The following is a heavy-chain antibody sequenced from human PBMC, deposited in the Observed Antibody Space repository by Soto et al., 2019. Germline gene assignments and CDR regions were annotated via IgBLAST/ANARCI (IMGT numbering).Heavy chain of an antibody. CDR3: GGCGGQSWGIGH. J-gene: IGHJ5*02. CDR2: IIPILGIA. D-gene: IGHD3-16*01. V-gene: IGHV1-69*02. Sequence: QVQLVQSGAEVKKPGSSVKVSCKASGGTFSSYTISWVRQAPGQGLEWMGRIIPILGIANYAQKFQGRITITADKSTSTAYMELSRLRAEDTAEYCWGGCGGQSWGIGHWGQGTLVTVSS. CDR1: GGTFSSYT.